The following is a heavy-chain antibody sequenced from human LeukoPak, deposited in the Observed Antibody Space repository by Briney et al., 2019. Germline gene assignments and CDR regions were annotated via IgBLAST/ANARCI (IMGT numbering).Heavy chain of an antibody. Sequence: PGGSLRLSCAASGFTFSSYSMNWVRQAPGKGLEWVSSISSSSSYIYYADSVKGRFTISRDNAKNSLYLQMNSLRAEDTAVYYCAKDDGSSWYHYFDYWGQGTLVTVSS. CDR2: ISSSSSYI. D-gene: IGHD6-13*01. J-gene: IGHJ4*02. CDR3: AKDDGSSWYHYFDY. V-gene: IGHV3-21*01. CDR1: GFTFSSYS.